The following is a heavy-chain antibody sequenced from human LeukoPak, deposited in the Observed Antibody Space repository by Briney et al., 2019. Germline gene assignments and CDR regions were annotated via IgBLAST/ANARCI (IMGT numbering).Heavy chain of an antibody. CDR2: IYYSGST. V-gene: IGHV4-39*07. Sequence: SETLSLTCTVSGGSISSSSYYWGWIRQPPGKGLEWIGSIYYSGSTYYNPSLKSRVTISVDTSKNQFSLKLSSVTAADTAVYYCARVRGYGSATRGYFDYWGQGTLVTVSS. J-gene: IGHJ4*02. CDR1: GGSISSSSYY. CDR3: ARVRGYGSATRGYFDY. D-gene: IGHD5-12*01.